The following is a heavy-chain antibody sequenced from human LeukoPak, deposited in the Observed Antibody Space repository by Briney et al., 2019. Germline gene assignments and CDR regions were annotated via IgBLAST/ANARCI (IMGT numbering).Heavy chain of an antibody. CDR2: IYYSGST. J-gene: IGHJ3*02. V-gene: IGHV4-39*07. CDR1: GGSISSYY. CDR3: ARTSSDAFDI. Sequence: SGTLSLTCTVSGGSISSYYWGWIRQPPGKGLEWIGSIYYSGSTYYNPSLKSRVTISVDTSKNQFSLKLSSVTAADTAVYYCARTSSDAFDIWGQGTMVTVSS.